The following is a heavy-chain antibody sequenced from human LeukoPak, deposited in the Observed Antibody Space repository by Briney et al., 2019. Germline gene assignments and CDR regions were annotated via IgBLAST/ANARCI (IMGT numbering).Heavy chain of an antibody. Sequence: GGSLRLSCAASGFTFSSYAMSWVRQAPGKGLEWVSAISGSGGSTYYADSVKGRFTISRDNSKNTLYLQMNRLRAEDTAVYYCAKYDVVVPAAHFDYWGQGTLVTVSS. CDR3: AKYDVVVPAAHFDY. D-gene: IGHD2-2*01. CDR2: ISGSGGST. CDR1: GFTFSSYA. V-gene: IGHV3-23*01. J-gene: IGHJ4*02.